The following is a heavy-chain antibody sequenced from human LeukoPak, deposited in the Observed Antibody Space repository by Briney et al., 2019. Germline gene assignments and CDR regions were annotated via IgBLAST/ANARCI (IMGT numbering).Heavy chain of an antibody. D-gene: IGHD3-10*01. CDR2: ISGYNGNT. V-gene: IGHV1-18*01. J-gene: IGHJ4*02. Sequence: GASVKVSCKASGYTFTSSGISWVRQAPGQGLEWMGWISGYNGNTNYAQKLQGRVTMTTDTSTSTAYMELRSLRSDDTAVYYCARDSLWFGELPVDYWGQGTLVTVSS. CDR1: GYTFTSSG. CDR3: ARDSLWFGELPVDY.